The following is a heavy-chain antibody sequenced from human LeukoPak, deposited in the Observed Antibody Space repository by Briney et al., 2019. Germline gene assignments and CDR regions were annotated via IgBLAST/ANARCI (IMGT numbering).Heavy chain of an antibody. J-gene: IGHJ4*02. Sequence: PGGSLRLSCAASGFTFSSYAMHWVRQAPGKGLEWVSYISHSGSTIYYADSVKGRFTISRDNTKNSLYLQMNSLRDEDTAVYYCARDSGNSFDYWGQGTLVTVSS. CDR1: GFTFSSYA. CDR2: ISHSGSTI. CDR3: ARDSGNSFDY. V-gene: IGHV3-48*02.